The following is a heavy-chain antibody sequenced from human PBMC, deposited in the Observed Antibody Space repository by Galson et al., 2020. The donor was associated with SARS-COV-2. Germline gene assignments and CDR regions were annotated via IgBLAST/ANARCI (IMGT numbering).Heavy chain of an antibody. J-gene: IGHJ4*02. CDR1: DDSMSSYF. V-gene: IGHV4-4*07. CDR3: ARDRGGSSDFDY. Sequence: ASETLSLTCTVSDDSMSSYFWSWIREPAGKGLEWIGRIHTSGYTKNNPSLQGRVTMSVDASKNQFSLHLTSVTAADTAVYYCARDRGGSSDFDYWGQGTLVRVSS. CDR2: IHTSGYT. D-gene: IGHD1-26*01.